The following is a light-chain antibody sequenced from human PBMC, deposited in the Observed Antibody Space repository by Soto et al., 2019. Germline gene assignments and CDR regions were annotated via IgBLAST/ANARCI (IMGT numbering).Light chain of an antibody. J-gene: IGLJ3*02. CDR2: EVT. V-gene: IGLV2-14*01. CDR3: SSYTTRTTWV. Sequence: QSVLTQPASVSGSPGQSITISCTGTNSDVGGYNYVSWYQHHPGKAPKLMIYEVTNRPSGVSNRFSGSKSGNTASLTIAGLQAEGEADYYCSSYTTRTTWVFGGGTKLTVL. CDR1: NSDVGGYNY.